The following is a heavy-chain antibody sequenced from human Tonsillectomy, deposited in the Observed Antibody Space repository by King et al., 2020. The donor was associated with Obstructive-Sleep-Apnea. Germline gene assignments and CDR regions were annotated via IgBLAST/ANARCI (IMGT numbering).Heavy chain of an antibody. CDR1: GGSISTGGYY. CDR3: ARDWVAAGIDY. Sequence: VPLQESGPGLVKPSQTLSLTCTVSGGSISTGGYYWSWIRQHPGKGLEWIGYIYYSGSTYYNPSLKSRVTISVDTSKSQFSVKLSSVTAADTAVYYYARDWVAAGIDYWGQGTLVTVSS. J-gene: IGHJ4*02. V-gene: IGHV4-31*03. D-gene: IGHD6-13*01. CDR2: IYYSGST.